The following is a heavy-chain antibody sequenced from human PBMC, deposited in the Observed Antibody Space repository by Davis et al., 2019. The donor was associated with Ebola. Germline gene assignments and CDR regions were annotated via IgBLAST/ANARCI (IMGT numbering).Heavy chain of an antibody. V-gene: IGHV3-33*01. CDR2: IWYDGSNK. D-gene: IGHD7-27*01. Sequence: PGGSLRLSCTASGFTFSSYGMHWVRQAPGKGLEWVAVIWYDGSNKYYADSVKGRFTISRDNAKNSLYLQMNSLRAEDTAVYYCAREPTGNYYYYGMDVWGQGTTVTVSS. CDR3: AREPTGNYYYYGMDV. CDR1: GFTFSSYG. J-gene: IGHJ6*02.